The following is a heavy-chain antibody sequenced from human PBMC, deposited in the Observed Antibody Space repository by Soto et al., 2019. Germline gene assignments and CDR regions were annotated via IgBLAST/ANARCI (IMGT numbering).Heavy chain of an antibody. J-gene: IGHJ4*02. CDR1: GDSVISATYY. D-gene: IGHD6-6*01. Sequence: SETLSLTCTVSGDSVISATYYWSWIRQPPGKGLEWIGYIYYSGSTNYNPSLKSRVTISVDTSKNQFSLKLSSVTAADTAVYYCARGEQLVFFDYWGQGTLVTVSS. CDR2: IYYSGST. CDR3: ARGEQLVFFDY. V-gene: IGHV4-61*01.